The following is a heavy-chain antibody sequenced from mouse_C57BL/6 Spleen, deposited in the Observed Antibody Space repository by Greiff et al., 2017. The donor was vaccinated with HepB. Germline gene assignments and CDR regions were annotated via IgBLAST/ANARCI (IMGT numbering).Heavy chain of an antibody. Sequence: VQLQQPGAELVMPGASVKLSCNASGYTFTSYCMHWVKQRPGQGLEWIGEIDPSDSYTNYNQKFKGKSTLTVDKSSSTAYMQLSSLTSEDSAVYYCARGGSDYAMDYWGQGTSVTVSS. D-gene: IGHD3-2*02. V-gene: IGHV1-69*01. CDR1: GYTFTSYC. J-gene: IGHJ4*01. CDR3: ARGGSDYAMDY. CDR2: IDPSDSYT.